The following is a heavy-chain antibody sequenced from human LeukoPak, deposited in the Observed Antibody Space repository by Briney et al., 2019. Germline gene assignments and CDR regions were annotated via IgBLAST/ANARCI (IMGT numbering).Heavy chain of an antibody. CDR2: ISSSGSTI. D-gene: IGHD5-18*01. CDR1: GFTFSSYE. Sequence: GGSLRLSCAASGFTFSSYEMNWVRQAPGKGLEWVSYISSSGSTIYYADSVKGRFTISRDNAKNSLYLQMNSLRAEDTAVYYCARFRFVDTAMAGEFYFDYWGQGTLVTVSS. J-gene: IGHJ4*02. V-gene: IGHV3-48*03. CDR3: ARFRFVDTAMAGEFYFDY.